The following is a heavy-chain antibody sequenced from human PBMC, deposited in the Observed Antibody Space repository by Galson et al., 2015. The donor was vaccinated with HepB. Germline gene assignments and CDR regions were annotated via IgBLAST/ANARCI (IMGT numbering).Heavy chain of an antibody. CDR2: IIPILGIA. CDR3: ARIIGAGREIAVAGHAFDI. D-gene: IGHD6-19*01. J-gene: IGHJ3*02. V-gene: IGHV1-69*02. Sequence: QSGAEVKKPGASVKVSCKASGGTFSSYTISWVRQAPGQGLEWMGRIIPILGIANYAQKFQGRVTITADKSASTAYMELSSLRSEDTAMYYCARIIGAGREIAVAGHAFDIWGQGTMVTVSS. CDR1: GGTFSSYT.